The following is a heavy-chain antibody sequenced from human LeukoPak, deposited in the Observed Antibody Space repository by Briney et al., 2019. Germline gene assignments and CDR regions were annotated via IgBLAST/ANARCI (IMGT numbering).Heavy chain of an antibody. CDR1: GFTFDDYA. CDR3: AKDGGRNFDY. Sequence: PGGSLRLSCAASGFTFDDYAMHWVRQAPGKGLEWVSLISGDDGSTCYADSVKGRFTISRDNSKNSLYLQMNSLRTEDTALYYCAKDGGRNFDYWGQGTLVTVSS. D-gene: IGHD1-26*01. V-gene: IGHV3-43*02. J-gene: IGHJ4*02. CDR2: ISGDDGST.